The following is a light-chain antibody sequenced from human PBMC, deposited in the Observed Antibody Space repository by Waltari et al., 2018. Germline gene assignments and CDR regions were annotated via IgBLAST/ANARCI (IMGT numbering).Light chain of an antibody. CDR3: QQYDGFPPT. J-gene: IGKJ1*01. Sequence: DIQMTQSPSSLSASVGDKVTITCHVSQDITSWLAWYQQKPGRAPQPLIYAASNLHGGVPSRFSGGGSGTDYTLTISSLQPEDFATYYCQQYDGFPPTFGQGTKVEV. V-gene: IGKV1D-16*01. CDR1: QDITSW. CDR2: AAS.